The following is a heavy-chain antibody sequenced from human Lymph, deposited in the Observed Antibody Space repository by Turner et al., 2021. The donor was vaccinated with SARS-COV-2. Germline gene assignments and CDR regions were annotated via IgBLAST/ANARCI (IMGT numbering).Heavy chain of an antibody. J-gene: IGHJ3*02. D-gene: IGHD3-16*01. V-gene: IGHV4-31*03. Sequence: QVQLQESGPGLVKPSQTLSLTCTVSGGSISSGGYYWSWIRQHPGEGLEWIGYIYYSGSSYYNPSLKSRVTISVDTSKNQFSLNLSSVTAADTAVYYCARFPVWGAFDIWGQGTMVTVSS. CDR1: GGSISSGGYY. CDR2: IYYSGSS. CDR3: ARFPVWGAFDI.